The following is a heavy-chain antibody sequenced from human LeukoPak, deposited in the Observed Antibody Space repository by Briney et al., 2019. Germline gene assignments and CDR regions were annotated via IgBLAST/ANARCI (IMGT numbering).Heavy chain of an antibody. V-gene: IGHV4-34*01. CDR2: INHSGST. CDR3: AAGSKWFPWPNWFDP. Sequence: SETLSLTCTVSGGSISGYYWSWIRQPPGKGLEWIGEINHSGSTNYNPSLKSRVTISVDTSKNQFSLKLSSVTAADTAVYYCAAGSKWFPWPNWFDPWGQGTPVTVSS. CDR1: GGSISGYY. J-gene: IGHJ5*02. D-gene: IGHD3-22*01.